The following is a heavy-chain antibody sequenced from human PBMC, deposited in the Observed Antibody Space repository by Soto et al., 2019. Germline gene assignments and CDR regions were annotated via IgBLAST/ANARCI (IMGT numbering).Heavy chain of an antibody. Sequence: QVQLQESGPGLVKPSETLSLTCSVSGDSINNYYLSWIRQPPGKGLEWIGFVHYTGSANYNPSLKRRVTISVGTSKKQFSMRLSSVTAADSGVYYCAREGASRFRGFDYWGQGTLVTVSS. J-gene: IGHJ4*02. CDR2: VHYTGSA. CDR3: AREGASRFRGFDY. CDR1: GDSINNYY. V-gene: IGHV4-59*01.